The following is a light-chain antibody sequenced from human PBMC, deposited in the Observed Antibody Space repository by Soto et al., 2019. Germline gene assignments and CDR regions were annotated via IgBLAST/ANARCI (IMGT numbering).Light chain of an antibody. V-gene: IGKV1-39*01. J-gene: IGKJ1*01. CDR2: GAS. CDR3: QQGYSAPLT. Sequence: DIQMTQSPSSLSSSLGDRVTLSCRASQSITTSLAWYQQRPGKAPRLLIYGASNMASGVPARFSGSGSGTDFTLTISSLQPEEVATYYCQQGYSAPLTCGQGTKVDIK. CDR1: QSITTS.